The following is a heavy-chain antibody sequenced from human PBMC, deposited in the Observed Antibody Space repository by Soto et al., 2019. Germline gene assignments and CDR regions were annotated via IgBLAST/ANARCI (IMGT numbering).Heavy chain of an antibody. J-gene: IGHJ6*02. CDR3: ARQPFYDGSGYYYYYYYGMDV. D-gene: IGHD3-22*01. V-gene: IGHV5-51*01. Sequence: HGESLKISCKASGYSFSTYWIGWVRQIHGKGLEWMGIIYPGDSDTKYSPSLQGQVTISADTSISTAYLQWSSLEASDTAMYYCARQPFYDGSGYYYYYYYGMDVWGQGTTVTVSS. CDR2: IYPGDSDT. CDR1: GYSFSTYW.